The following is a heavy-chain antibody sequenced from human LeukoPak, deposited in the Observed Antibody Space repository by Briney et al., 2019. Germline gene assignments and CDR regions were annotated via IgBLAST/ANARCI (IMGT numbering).Heavy chain of an antibody. J-gene: IGHJ4*02. Sequence: PGGSLRLSCAASGFTFSSCWMSWVRQAPGKGLEWVANIKQDGSEKYYVDSVKGRFSISRDNAKNSLYLQMNSLRAEDMALYYCAKGTDYDFWSGYLDWGQGTVVTVSS. D-gene: IGHD3-3*01. CDR1: GFTFSSCW. CDR3: AKGTDYDFWSGYLD. CDR2: IKQDGSEK. V-gene: IGHV3-7*03.